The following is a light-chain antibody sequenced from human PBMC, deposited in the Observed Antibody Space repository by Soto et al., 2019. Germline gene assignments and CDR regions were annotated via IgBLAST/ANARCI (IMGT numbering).Light chain of an antibody. J-gene: IGKJ4*01. CDR1: QSVSGS. Sequence: EIVMKQSPATLSVSPGERATLSCRASQSVSGSLAWYQQKPDQPPRLLIYGASTRATGGPARFSGSGSGTEFTLTISSLQSEDFAVYYCQQYNNWPLTTGGGTKVEIK. CDR2: GAS. CDR3: QQYNNWPLT. V-gene: IGKV3-15*01.